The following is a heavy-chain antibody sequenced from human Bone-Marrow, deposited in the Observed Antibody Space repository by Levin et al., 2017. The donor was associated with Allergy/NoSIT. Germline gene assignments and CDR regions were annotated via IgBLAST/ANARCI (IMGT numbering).Heavy chain of an antibody. Sequence: GESLKISCGASGFIFNTYCMSWVRRPPGKGLEWVATINEDGSTKNYVDSVKGRFTISKDNAKNSLSLQMNSLRVEDTAVYYCARDGGFYYDSSGYYPFDSWGLGTVVTVSS. D-gene: IGHD3-22*01. V-gene: IGHV3-7*01. CDR1: GFIFNTYC. J-gene: IGHJ4*02. CDR2: INEDGSTK. CDR3: ARDGGFYYDSSGYYPFDS.